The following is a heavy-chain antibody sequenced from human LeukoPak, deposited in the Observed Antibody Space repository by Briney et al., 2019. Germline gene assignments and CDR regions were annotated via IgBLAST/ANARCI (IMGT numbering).Heavy chain of an antibody. CDR2: ISSSGSYI. CDR3: ARVHRYASSWDSLDY. J-gene: IGHJ4*02. CDR1: GFIFSSYS. V-gene: IGHV3-21*04. D-gene: IGHD2-2*01. Sequence: GGSLRLSCAASGFIFSSYSMNWVRQAPGKGLEWVSSISSSGSYIYYADSVKGRFTISGDNAKNSLYLQMNSLRAEDTAFYHCARVHRYASSWDSLDYWGQGTLVTVSS.